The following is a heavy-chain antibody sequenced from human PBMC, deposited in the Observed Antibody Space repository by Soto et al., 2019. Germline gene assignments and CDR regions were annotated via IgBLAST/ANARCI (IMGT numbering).Heavy chain of an antibody. D-gene: IGHD3-16*01. CDR1: GFNFSSYA. CDR3: AKDSPPYVSYYFDY. Sequence: PVGSLSLSCAASGFNFSSYAMSWVRQAPGKGLEWVSAISGSGGSTYYADSVKGRFTISRDNSKNTLYLQMNSLRAEDTAVYYCAKDSPPYVSYYFDYWGQGTLVTVSS. J-gene: IGHJ4*02. V-gene: IGHV3-23*01. CDR2: ISGSGGST.